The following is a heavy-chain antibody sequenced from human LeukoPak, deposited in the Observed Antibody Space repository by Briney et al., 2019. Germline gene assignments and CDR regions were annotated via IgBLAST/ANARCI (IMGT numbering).Heavy chain of an antibody. CDR1: GYTFTSYY. Sequence: ASVKVSCKASGYTFTSYYMHWVRQAPGQGLEWTGIINPSGGSTSYAQKFQGRVTMTRDMSTSTVYMELGSLRSEDTAVYYCARTIAAAGTLGLDYWGQGTLVTVSS. J-gene: IGHJ4*02. CDR2: INPSGGST. D-gene: IGHD6-13*01. V-gene: IGHV1-46*01. CDR3: ARTIAAAGTLGLDY.